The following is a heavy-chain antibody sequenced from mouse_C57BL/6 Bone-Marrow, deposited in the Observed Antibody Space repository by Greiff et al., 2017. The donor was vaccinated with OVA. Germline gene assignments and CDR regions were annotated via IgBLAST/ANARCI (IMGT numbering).Heavy chain of an antibody. CDR3: TRDPWGNYFDY. D-gene: IGHD4-1*01. J-gene: IGHJ2*01. CDR2: ISSGGDYI. CDR1: GFTFSSYA. Sequence: EVKLVESGEGLVKPGGSLKLSCAASGFTFSSYAMSWVRQTPEKRLEWVAYISSGGDYIYYADTVKGRFTISRDNARNTLYLQMSSLKSEDTAMYYCTRDPWGNYFDYWGQGTTLTVSS. V-gene: IGHV5-9-1*02.